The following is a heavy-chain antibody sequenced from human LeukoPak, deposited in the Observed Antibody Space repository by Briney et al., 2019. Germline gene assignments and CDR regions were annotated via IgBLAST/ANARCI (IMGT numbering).Heavy chain of an antibody. CDR3: AKDRGPYYDILD. CDR1: GFTFSSYA. Sequence: GGSLRLSCAASGFTFSSYAMSWVRQAPRKGLEWVSAISGSGGSTYYADSVKGRFTISRDNSKNTLYLQMNSLRAEDTAVYYCAKDRGPYYDILDWGQGTLVTVSS. D-gene: IGHD3-9*01. CDR2: ISGSGGST. V-gene: IGHV3-23*01. J-gene: IGHJ4*02.